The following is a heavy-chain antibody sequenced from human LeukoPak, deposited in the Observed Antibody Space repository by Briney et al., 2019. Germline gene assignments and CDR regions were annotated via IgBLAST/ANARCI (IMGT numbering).Heavy chain of an antibody. J-gene: IGHJ5*02. CDR3: AREGAGTRYDVWSRKNDSRSWFDP. D-gene: IGHD3-3*01. CDR1: GYSFSDYY. Sequence: ASVKVSCKASGYSFSDYYIYWVRQAPGQGLQWMGSINPNSGGTKYAQQFQDRLTMTRDTSFSTVYMEISRLTFDDTAIYYCAREGAGTRYDVWSRKNDSRSWFDPWGQGTLVTVSS. V-gene: IGHV1-2*02. CDR2: INPNSGGT.